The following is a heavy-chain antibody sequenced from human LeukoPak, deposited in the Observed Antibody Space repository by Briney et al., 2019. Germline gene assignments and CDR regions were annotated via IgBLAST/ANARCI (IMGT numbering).Heavy chain of an antibody. CDR1: GFPFSSNA. D-gene: IGHD1-26*01. CDR3: AREGSREWELPAPYYYYYMDV. CDR2: ISGSGDST. Sequence: GGSLRLSCAASGFPFSSNAISWVRQAPGKGLEWVSAISGSGDSTYYADSVKGRFTISRDNSKNTLYLQMNSLRAEDTAVYYCAREGSREWELPAPYYYYYMDVWGKGTTVTVSS. V-gene: IGHV3-23*01. J-gene: IGHJ6*03.